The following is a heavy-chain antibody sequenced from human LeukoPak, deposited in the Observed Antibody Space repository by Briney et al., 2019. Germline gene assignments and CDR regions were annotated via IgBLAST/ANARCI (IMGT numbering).Heavy chain of an antibody. J-gene: IGHJ4*02. CDR3: ARAKGYTSSYSFDY. D-gene: IGHD3-10*01. V-gene: IGHV3-48*04. CDR1: GFTFNNYA. Sequence: PGGSLRLSCAAPGFTFNNYAMNWVRQTPGGRLEWVSFIGISSGPLLYADSVKGRFTISRDNAKASVYLQMNRLRAEDTAVYYCARAKGYTSSYSFDYWGQGILVTVSP. CDR2: IGISSGPL.